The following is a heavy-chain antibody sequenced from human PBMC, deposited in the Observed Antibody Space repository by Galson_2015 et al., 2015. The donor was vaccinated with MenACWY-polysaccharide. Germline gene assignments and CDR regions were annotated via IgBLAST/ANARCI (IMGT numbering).Heavy chain of an antibody. CDR1: GFSLITKGVG. Sequence: PALVKPTQTLTLTCTFSGFSLITKGVGVNWIRQPPGKALEWLAVIYWDGDNRYSPSLRSRLTVTKDTSKNQVVLTMTNMDPVDTGTYYRAHSRYSTNGVYYRGIADYWGQGTLVTVSS. CDR2: IYWDGDN. D-gene: IGHD2-8*01. V-gene: IGHV2-5*02. J-gene: IGHJ4*02. CDR3: AHSRYSTNGVYYRGIADY.